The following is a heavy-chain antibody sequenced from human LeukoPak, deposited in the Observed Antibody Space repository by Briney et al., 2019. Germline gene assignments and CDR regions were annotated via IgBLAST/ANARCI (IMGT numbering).Heavy chain of an antibody. V-gene: IGHV4-28*03. CDR1: GYSISSNNW. CDR2: IYYSGSS. D-gene: IGHD2-2*01. J-gene: IGHJ4*02. Sequence: KPSDTLSLTCAVSGYSISSNNWWGWIRQTPGKGLEWIGYIYYSGSSYYSPSLKSRVSMSVDTSKNQFSLKLSSVTAVDTAVYYCAKDIVVVPDRRPRWGQGTLVTVSS. CDR3: AKDIVVVPDRRPR.